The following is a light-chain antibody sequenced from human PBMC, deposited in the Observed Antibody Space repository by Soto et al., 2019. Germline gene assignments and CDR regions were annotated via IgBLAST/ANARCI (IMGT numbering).Light chain of an antibody. J-gene: IGKJ2*04. V-gene: IGKV1-39*01. CDR1: QSILRY. CDR3: QQTYTTPCS. CDR2: GTS. Sequence: DIQMTQSPSSLSASVGDRVTITCRASQSILRYLHWYQQKPGKAPKLLIYGTSTLHSGVPSRFSGSGSGTDFTLTITTLQPEDFATYYCQQTYTTPCSFGQGTKLETK.